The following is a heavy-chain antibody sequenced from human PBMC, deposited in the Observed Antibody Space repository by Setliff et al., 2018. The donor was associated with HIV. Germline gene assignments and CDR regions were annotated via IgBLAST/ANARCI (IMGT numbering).Heavy chain of an antibody. Sequence: SETLSLTCAVYAGSFSGHYWGWLRQPPGKGLEWIGSIYYSGSTNYNPSLKSRVTISVDTSKNQFSLKLSSVTAADTAVYYCARDRGSYNFWSGLARGDNWFDPWGQGTLVTVSS. CDR2: IYYSGST. CDR1: AGSFSGHY. D-gene: IGHD3-3*01. V-gene: IGHV4-59*11. CDR3: ARDRGSYNFWSGLARGDNWFDP. J-gene: IGHJ5*02.